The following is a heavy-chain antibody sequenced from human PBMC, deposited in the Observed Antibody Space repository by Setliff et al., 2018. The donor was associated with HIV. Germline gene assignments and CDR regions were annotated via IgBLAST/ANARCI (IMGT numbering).Heavy chain of an antibody. CDR1: GGTSSTHA. CDR3: ATGRHYYDSSDYPANPFDV. D-gene: IGHD3-22*01. V-gene: IGHV1-69*10. CDR2: IISILDIT. Sequence: SVKVSCKASGGTSSTHAINWVRQAPGQGLEWMGQIISILDITTYAQSLQGRVAITADESTSTAYMELRGLRSEDTALYYCATGRHYYDSSDYPANPFDVWGQGTLVTVSS. J-gene: IGHJ3*01.